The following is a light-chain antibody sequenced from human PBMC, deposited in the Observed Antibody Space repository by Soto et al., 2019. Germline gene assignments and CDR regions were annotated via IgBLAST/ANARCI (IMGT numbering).Light chain of an antibody. CDR1: QTISAY. V-gene: IGKV1-5*03. J-gene: IGKJ1*01. CDR2: KAS. Sequence: DIQLTQAPSSLAASVGVPIIITCGASQTISAYLNWYQQIAGKAPKLLIYKASTLKSGVPSRFSGSGSGTEFSLTISSLQPDDFATFYCQQYSSFSRTFGQGTKVDIK. CDR3: QQYSSFSRT.